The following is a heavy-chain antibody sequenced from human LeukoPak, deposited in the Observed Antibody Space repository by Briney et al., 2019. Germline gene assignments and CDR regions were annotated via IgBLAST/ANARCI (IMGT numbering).Heavy chain of an antibody. Sequence: GGSLRLSCAASGFNFDVYIMNWVRQAPGKGLEWLSYITSSSRTIYYADSVKGRFTISRDNAKRSLYLQMNSLREEDTAVYYCARDCSGTSCWDYWGQGTLVTVSS. D-gene: IGHD2-2*01. CDR2: ITSSSRTI. V-gene: IGHV3-48*02. J-gene: IGHJ4*02. CDR3: ARDCSGTSCWDY. CDR1: GFNFDVYI.